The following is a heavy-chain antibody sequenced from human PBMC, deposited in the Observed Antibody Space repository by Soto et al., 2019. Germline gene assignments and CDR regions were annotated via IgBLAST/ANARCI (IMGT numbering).Heavy chain of an antibody. CDR2: ISYDGSNK. Sequence: GGSLRLSCAASGFTFSSYAMHWVRQAPGKGLEWVAVISYDGSNKYYADSVKGRFTISRDNSKNTLYLQMNSLRAEDTAVYYCATASYSSGWYVDYWGQGTLVTVSS. CDR1: GFTFSSYA. D-gene: IGHD6-19*01. V-gene: IGHV3-30-3*01. CDR3: ATASYSSGWYVDY. J-gene: IGHJ4*02.